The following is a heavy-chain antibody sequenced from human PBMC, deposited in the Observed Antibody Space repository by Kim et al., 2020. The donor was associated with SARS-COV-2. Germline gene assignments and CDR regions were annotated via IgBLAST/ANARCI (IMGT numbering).Heavy chain of an antibody. CDR1: GGSISSSSYY. J-gene: IGHJ4*02. V-gene: IGHV4-39*01. D-gene: IGHD6-19*01. CDR2: IYYSGST. Sequence: SETLSLTCTVSGGSISSSSYYWGWIRQPPGKGLEWIGSIYYSGSTYYNPSLKSRVTISVDTSKNQFSLKLSSVTAADTAVYYCARPLSGYSSGWVENWGQGTLVTVSS. CDR3: ARPLSGYSSGWVEN.